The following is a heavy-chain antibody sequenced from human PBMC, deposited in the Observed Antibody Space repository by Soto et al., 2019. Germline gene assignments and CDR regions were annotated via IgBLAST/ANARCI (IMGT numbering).Heavy chain of an antibody. V-gene: IGHV5-51*01. D-gene: IGHD3-10*01. J-gene: IGHJ4*02. CDR3: ARPITMVRGVPPYFDY. Sequence: GESLKISCKGSGYSFTSCLIGWVRQMPGKGLEWMGIIYPGDSDTRYSPSFQGQVTISADKSISTAYLQWSSLKASDTAMYYCARPITMVRGVPPYFDYWGQGTLVTVSS. CDR2: IYPGDSDT. CDR1: GYSFTSCL.